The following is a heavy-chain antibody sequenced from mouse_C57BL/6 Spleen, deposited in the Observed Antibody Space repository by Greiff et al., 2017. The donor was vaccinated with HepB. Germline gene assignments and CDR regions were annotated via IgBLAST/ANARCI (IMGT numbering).Heavy chain of an antibody. CDR3: ARFTTEYAMDY. J-gene: IGHJ4*01. Sequence: VKLVESGPGLVAPSQSLSITCTVSGFSLTSDGVDWVRQSPGKGLEWLGVIWGVGSTNYNSALKSRLSISKDNSKSQVFLKMNSLQTDDTAMYYCARFTTEYAMDYWGQGTSVTVSS. CDR1: GFSLTSDG. V-gene: IGHV2-6*01. D-gene: IGHD1-1*01. CDR2: IWGVGST.